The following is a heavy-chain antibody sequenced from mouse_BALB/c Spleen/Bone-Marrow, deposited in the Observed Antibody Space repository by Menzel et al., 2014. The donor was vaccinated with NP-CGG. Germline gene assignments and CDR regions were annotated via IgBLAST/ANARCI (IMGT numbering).Heavy chain of an antibody. CDR1: GYTFTSYW. J-gene: IGHJ4*01. CDR3: ARGRPSAMDY. CDR2: VNPSNGRT. Sequence: VQLQQSGAELVKPGASVKLSCKASGYTFTSYWMHWVKQRPGQGLEWIGEVNPSNGRTNYNEKFKSKATLTVDKSSSTAYMQLSSLTSEDSAVYYCARGRPSAMDYWGQGTSVTVPS. V-gene: IGHV1S81*02.